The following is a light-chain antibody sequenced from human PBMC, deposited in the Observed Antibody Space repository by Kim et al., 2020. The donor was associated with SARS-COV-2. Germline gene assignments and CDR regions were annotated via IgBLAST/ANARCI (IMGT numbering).Light chain of an antibody. Sequence: SASVGDRVTITCRPTQSIGTSLNWFQQKPGKAPSLLIYATSNLQSGVPSRFRGSGYGTDFTLTINSLQPEDFATYFCQQTYNTPRTFGGGTKVDIK. CDR1: QSIGTS. CDR2: ATS. V-gene: IGKV1-39*01. CDR3: QQTYNTPRT. J-gene: IGKJ4*01.